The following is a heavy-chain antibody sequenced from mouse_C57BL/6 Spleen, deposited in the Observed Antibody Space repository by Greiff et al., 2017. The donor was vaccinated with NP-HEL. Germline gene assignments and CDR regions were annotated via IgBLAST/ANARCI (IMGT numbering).Heavy chain of an antibody. D-gene: IGHD1-1*01. Sequence: QVQLQQPGAELVRPGSSVKLSCKASGYTFTSYWMHWVKQRPIQGLEWIGNIDPSDSETHYNQKFKDKATLTVDKSSSTAYMQLSSLTSEDSAVYYCARKRGSSYWYFDVWGTGTTVTVSS. CDR2: IDPSDSET. J-gene: IGHJ1*03. CDR1: GYTFTSYW. CDR3: ARKRGSSYWYFDV. V-gene: IGHV1-52*01.